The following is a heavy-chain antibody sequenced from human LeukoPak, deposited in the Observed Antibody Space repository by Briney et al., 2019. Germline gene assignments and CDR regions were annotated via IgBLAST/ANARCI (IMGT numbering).Heavy chain of an antibody. J-gene: IGHJ4*02. D-gene: IGHD4-17*01. Sequence: GGSLRLSCAASGFTFSSYGMHWVRQAPGKGLEWVAVISYDGSNKYYADSVKGRFTISRDNSKNTLYLQMNSLRAEDTAVYYCARDGPLYGDYVLDYWGQGTLVTVSS. CDR3: ARDGPLYGDYVLDY. V-gene: IGHV3-30*03. CDR2: ISYDGSNK. CDR1: GFTFSSYG.